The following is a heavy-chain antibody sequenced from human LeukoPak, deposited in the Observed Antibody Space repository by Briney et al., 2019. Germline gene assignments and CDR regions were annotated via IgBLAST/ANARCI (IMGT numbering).Heavy chain of an antibody. D-gene: IGHD6-19*01. CDR2: IYYSGST. Sequence: SETLSLTCTVSGGSISSSPYYWGWIRQPPGKGLEWIGNIYYSGSTYYNPSLKTRVTISVDTSKNQFSLKLTSVTAADTAVYYCARHASVDGNWPRPLDYWGQGSLVAVSS. CDR3: ARHASVDGNWPRPLDY. CDR1: GGSISSSPYY. V-gene: IGHV4-39*01. J-gene: IGHJ4*02.